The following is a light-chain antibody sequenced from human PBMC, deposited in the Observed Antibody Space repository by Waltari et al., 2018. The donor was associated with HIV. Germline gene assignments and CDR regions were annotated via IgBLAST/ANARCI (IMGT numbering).Light chain of an antibody. CDR1: RTVCYNSNNLNY. V-gene: IGKV4-1*01. Sequence: DIVMTQSPDSLTVSLGERATISCRSSRTVCYNSNNLNYLAWYQQKPRQSPKVLIYRASTRAFGLSDRFTGSGSGTNFSLTISGLQADDLAVYYCQQYYTLPPTFGGGTKVEIK. CDR2: RAS. J-gene: IGKJ4*01. CDR3: QQYYTLPPT.